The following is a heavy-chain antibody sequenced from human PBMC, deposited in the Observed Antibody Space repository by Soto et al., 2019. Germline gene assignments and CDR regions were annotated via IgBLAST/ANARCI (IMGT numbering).Heavy chain of an antibody. CDR2: IIPIFGTA. CDR1: GGTFSSYA. CDR3: ARPGCRDGYNQAFDS. J-gene: IGHJ4*02. D-gene: IGHD5-12*01. Sequence: QVQLVQSGAEVKKPGSSVKVSCKASGGTFSSYAISWVRQAPGQGLEWMGGIIPIFGTANYAQKFQGRVTITADESPSTDHIELSSLRADDTAVYYCARPGCRDGYNQAFDSWGQGTLVTVSS. V-gene: IGHV1-69*01.